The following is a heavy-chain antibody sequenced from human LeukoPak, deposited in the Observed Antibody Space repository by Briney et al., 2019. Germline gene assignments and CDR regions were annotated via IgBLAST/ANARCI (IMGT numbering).Heavy chain of an antibody. CDR3: ARVFPFDYYYDSPDAFDI. Sequence: RSSETLSLTCAVSGGSISSSNWWSWVRQPPGKGLEWIGEIYHSGSTNYNPSLKSRVTISVDKSKNQFSLKLSSVTAADTAVYYCARVFPFDYYYDSPDAFDIWGQGTMVTVSP. D-gene: IGHD3-22*01. J-gene: IGHJ3*02. CDR2: IYHSGST. V-gene: IGHV4-4*02. CDR1: GGSISSSNW.